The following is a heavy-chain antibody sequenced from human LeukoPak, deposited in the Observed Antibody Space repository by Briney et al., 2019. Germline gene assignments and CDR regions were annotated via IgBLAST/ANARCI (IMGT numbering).Heavy chain of an antibody. Sequence: ASVKVSCKASGGTFSSYAISWVRQAPGQGLEWMGGIIPIFGTASYAQKFQGRVTITADKSTSTAYMELSSLRSEDTAVYYCARGVAARPSDLRYYYYMDVWGKGTTVTVSS. V-gene: IGHV1-69*06. J-gene: IGHJ6*03. CDR2: IIPIFGTA. CDR1: GGTFSSYA. CDR3: ARGVAARPSDLRYYYYMDV. D-gene: IGHD6-6*01.